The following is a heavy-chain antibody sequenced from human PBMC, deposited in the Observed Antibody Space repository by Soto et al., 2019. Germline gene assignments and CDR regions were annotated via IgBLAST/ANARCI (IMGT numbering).Heavy chain of an antibody. Sequence: GGSLRLSCAASGFTFSDHYIDWVRQAPGKGLEWVGRTRNKGKSHTTEYAASVKGRFTISRDDSKKSLYLQLNSLRTEDTAVYYCARSGSSTSCYDYWSQGTQVTVSS. J-gene: IGHJ4*02. CDR2: TRNKGKSHTT. V-gene: IGHV3-72*01. D-gene: IGHD2-2*01. CDR3: ARSGSSTSCYDY. CDR1: GFTFSDHY.